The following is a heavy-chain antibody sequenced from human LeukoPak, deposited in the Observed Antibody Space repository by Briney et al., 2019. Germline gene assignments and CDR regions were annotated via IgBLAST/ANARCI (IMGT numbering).Heavy chain of an antibody. J-gene: IGHJ4*02. Sequence: PGGSLRLSCAASAFTFSSYAMSWVRQAPGKGLEWVSAISRSGGSTYYADSVKGRFTISRDNSKNTLYLQMNSLRAEDTAVYYCARLSSSWLAFDYWGQGTLVTVSS. D-gene: IGHD6-13*01. CDR1: AFTFSSYA. V-gene: IGHV3-23*01. CDR2: ISRSGGST. CDR3: ARLSSSWLAFDY.